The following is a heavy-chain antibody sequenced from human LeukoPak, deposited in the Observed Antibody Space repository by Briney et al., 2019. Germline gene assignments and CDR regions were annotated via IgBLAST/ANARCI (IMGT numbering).Heavy chain of an antibody. Sequence: PSETLSLACAVSGYSIGSGYYWGWIRQPPGKGLEWIGSIYHSGSTYYNPSLKSRVPISVDTSKNQFSLKLSSVTAADTAVYYCARIALRGYWGQGTLVTVSS. J-gene: IGHJ4*02. CDR3: ARIALRGY. CDR1: GYSIGSGYY. D-gene: IGHD3-10*01. CDR2: IYHSGST. V-gene: IGHV4-38-2*01.